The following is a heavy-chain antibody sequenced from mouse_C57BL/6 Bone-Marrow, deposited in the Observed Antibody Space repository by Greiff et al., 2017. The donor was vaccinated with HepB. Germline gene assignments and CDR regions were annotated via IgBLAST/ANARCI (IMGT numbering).Heavy chain of an antibody. CDR1: GYTFTDYN. Sequence: VQLQQSGPELVKPGASVKIPCKASGYTFTDYNMDWVKQSHGKSLEWIGDINPNNGGTIYNQKFKGKATLTVDKSSSTAYMELRSLTSEDTAVYYCARSHYYGSSYCYAMDYWGQGTSVTVSS. CDR2: INPNNGGT. D-gene: IGHD1-1*01. V-gene: IGHV1-18*01. J-gene: IGHJ4*01. CDR3: ARSHYYGSSYCYAMDY.